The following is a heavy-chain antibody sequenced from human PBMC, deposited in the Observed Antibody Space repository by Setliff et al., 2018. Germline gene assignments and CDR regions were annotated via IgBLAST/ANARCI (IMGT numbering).Heavy chain of an antibody. CDR1: GDSINPYY. Sequence: PSETLSLTCSVSGDSINPYYWTWIRQPPGKGLEWIGFIYYSGNTNYNPSLKSRVTISVDTSKNQFSLKLSSVTAADTAVYFCARGYYNFLSGYYTPYYFDYWGQGALVTVSS. J-gene: IGHJ4*02. D-gene: IGHD3-3*01. CDR3: ARGYYNFLSGYYTPYYFDY. CDR2: IYYSGNT. V-gene: IGHV4-59*01.